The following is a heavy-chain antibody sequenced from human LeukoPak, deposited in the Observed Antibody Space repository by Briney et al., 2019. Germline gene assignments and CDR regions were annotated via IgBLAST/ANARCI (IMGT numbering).Heavy chain of an antibody. CDR2: INHSGST. CDR3: ARVRQWTRRAAAGKGDAFDI. J-gene: IGHJ3*02. CDR1: GFTFSSYG. V-gene: IGHV4-34*01. D-gene: IGHD6-13*01. Sequence: GSLRLSCAASGFTFSSYGMSWIRQPPGKGLEWIGEINHSGSTNYNPSLKSRVTISVDTSKNQFSLKLSSVTAADTAVYYCARVRQWTRRAAAGKGDAFDIWGQGTMVTVSS.